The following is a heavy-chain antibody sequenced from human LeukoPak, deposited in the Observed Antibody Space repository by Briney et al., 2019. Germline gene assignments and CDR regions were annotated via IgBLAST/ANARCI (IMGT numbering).Heavy chain of an antibody. CDR1: GGTFSSYA. J-gene: IGHJ3*02. CDR3: AKRSHSGYDSGAFDI. D-gene: IGHD5-12*01. Sequence: ASVKVSCKASGGTFSSYAISWVRQAPGQGLEWMGGIIPIFGTANYAQKFQGRVTITADKSTSTAYMELSSLRSEDTAVYYCAKRSHSGYDSGAFDIWGQGTMVTVSS. V-gene: IGHV1-69*06. CDR2: IIPIFGTA.